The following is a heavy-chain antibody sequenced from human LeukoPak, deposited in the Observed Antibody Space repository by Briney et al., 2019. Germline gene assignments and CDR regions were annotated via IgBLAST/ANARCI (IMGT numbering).Heavy chain of an antibody. D-gene: IGHD3-10*02. CDR1: GFTFSSYE. V-gene: IGHV3-48*03. Sequence: GGSLRLSCAASGFTFSSYEMNCVCQAPGKGLEWVSYISSSVSTIYYADSVKGRFTISRDNAKNSLYLQMNSLTSEDTAVYYCAELGITMIGGVWGKGTTVTISS. J-gene: IGHJ6*04. CDR3: AELGITMIGGV. CDR2: ISSSVSTI.